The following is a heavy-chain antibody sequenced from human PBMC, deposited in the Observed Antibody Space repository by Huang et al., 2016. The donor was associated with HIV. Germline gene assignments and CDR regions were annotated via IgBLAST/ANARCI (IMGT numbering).Heavy chain of an antibody. J-gene: IGHJ4*02. CDR1: GFTFDDYA. Sequence: EVQLVESGGGLVQPGRSLRLSCAASGFTFDDYAMHGVRQGPGKGREWVSGISWNSGSIGYADSVKGRFTISRDNAKNSLYLQMNSLRAEDTALYYCARRGVMVRGAHFDYWGLGTLVTVSS. CDR2: ISWNSGSI. CDR3: ARRGVMVRGAHFDY. D-gene: IGHD3-10*01. V-gene: IGHV3-9*01.